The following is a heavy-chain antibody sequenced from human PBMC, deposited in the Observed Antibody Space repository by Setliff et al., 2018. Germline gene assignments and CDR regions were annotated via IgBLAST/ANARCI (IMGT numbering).Heavy chain of an antibody. D-gene: IGHD6-13*01. CDR1: GFSLNTSAVG. CDR3: ASTPAGV. CDR2: IYSDDDK. J-gene: IGHJ6*04. Sequence: SGHTLVNPTQTLTLTCTFPGFSLNTSAVGVGWNRQPPVKALEWLALIYSDDDKLYIPSLKIRLTITQDTSKIPVVHTMTNMYPVDTATYYCASTPAGVWGKGTTVTVSS. V-gene: IGHV2-5*02.